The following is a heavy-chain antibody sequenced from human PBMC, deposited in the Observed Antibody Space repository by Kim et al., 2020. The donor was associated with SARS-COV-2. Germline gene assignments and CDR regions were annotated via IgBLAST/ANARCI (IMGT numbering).Heavy chain of an antibody. CDR3: ARGHQLLWFGELLRDYYYYGMDV. J-gene: IGHJ6*02. V-gene: IGHV1-8*01. CDR2: MNPNSGNT. Sequence: ASVKVSCKASGYTFTSYDINWVRQATGQGLEWMGWMNPNSGNTGYAQKFQGRVTMTRNTSISTAYMELSSLRSEDTAVYYCARGHQLLWFGELLRDYYYYGMDVWGQGTTVTVSS. CDR1: GYTFTSYD. D-gene: IGHD3-10*01.